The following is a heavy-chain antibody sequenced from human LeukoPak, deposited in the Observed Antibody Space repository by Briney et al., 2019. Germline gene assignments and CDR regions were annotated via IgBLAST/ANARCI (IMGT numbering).Heavy chain of an antibody. V-gene: IGHV3-30*18. Sequence: GGSLRLSCAASGFSFSTYGMHWVRQAPGKGLEWVTVISYDGSDKYYADSVKGRFTISRDNSRNTLYLQMNSLRVEDTAVYYCAKEVGTFTLDYWGQRPLVTVSS. D-gene: IGHD1-26*01. CDR3: AKEVGTFTLDY. CDR2: ISYDGSDK. J-gene: IGHJ4*02. CDR1: GFSFSTYG.